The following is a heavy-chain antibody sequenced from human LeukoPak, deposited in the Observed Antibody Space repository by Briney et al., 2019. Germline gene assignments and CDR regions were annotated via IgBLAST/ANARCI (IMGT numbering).Heavy chain of an antibody. Sequence: SETLSLTCTVSGGSINNYYWGWIRQPPGKGLEWIGSIFYSRSTYYNPSLKGRVTISVDTSKNQFSLKLSSVAAADTAVYYCARYWNDGNYFDYWGQGTLVTVSS. CDR3: ARYWNDGNYFDY. V-gene: IGHV4-39*07. J-gene: IGHJ4*02. D-gene: IGHD1-1*01. CDR2: IFYSRST. CDR1: GGSINNYY.